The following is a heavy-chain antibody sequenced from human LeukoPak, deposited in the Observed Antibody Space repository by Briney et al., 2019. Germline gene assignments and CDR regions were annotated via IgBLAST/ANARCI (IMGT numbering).Heavy chain of an antibody. J-gene: IGHJ4*02. D-gene: IGHD3-10*01. V-gene: IGHV3-30*18. CDR3: AKGSASSRPYYFDY. CDR1: GFTFSSYG. CDR2: ISYDGSIK. Sequence: PGGSLRLSCAASGFTFSSYGMHWARQAPDRGLEWVAFISYDGSIKKCADSVKGRFTISRDNSKNILYLQMNSLRAEDTAVYYCAKGSASSRPYYFDYWGQGTLVTVSS.